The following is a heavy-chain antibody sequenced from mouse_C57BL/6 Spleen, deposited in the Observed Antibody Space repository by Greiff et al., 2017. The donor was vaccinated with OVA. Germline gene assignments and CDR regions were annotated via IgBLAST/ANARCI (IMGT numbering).Heavy chain of an antibody. CDR3: ASGGWYFDV. CDR2: IYPGDGDT. V-gene: IGHV1-82*01. CDR1: GYAFSSSW. J-gene: IGHJ1*03. Sequence: VQLQQSGPELVKPGASVKISCKASGYAFSSSWMNWVKQRPGKGLEWIGRIYPGDGDTNYNGKFKGKATLTADKSSSTAYMQLSSLTSEDSAVYFCASGGWYFDVWGTGTTVTVSS.